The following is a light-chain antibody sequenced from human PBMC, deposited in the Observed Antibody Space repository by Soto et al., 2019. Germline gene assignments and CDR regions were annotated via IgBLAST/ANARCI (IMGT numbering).Light chain of an antibody. Sequence: DIRMTQSPSSLSASVGDRVTITCQASQDIDKYLNWYQQKPGKAPQLLIYDASSLETGVPSRFSGSGSGTTFAFTIASLQPEDFATYYCQHYEHVALFSFGQGNKLQIK. CDR3: QHYEHVALFS. V-gene: IGKV1-33*01. J-gene: IGKJ2*01. CDR2: DAS. CDR1: QDIDKY.